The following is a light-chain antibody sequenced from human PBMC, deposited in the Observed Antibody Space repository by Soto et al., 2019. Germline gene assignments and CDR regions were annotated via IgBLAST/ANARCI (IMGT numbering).Light chain of an antibody. Sequence: DIQMTQSPSSLSASVGDRVTITCRASYGITNYLAWYQQKPGKVPKLLISAASTLYSGVPSRFSGSGSGREFTLTISSLQPKDVGTYYCLKYSSVPWTFGQGTKVEIK. V-gene: IGKV1-27*01. J-gene: IGKJ1*01. CDR1: YGITNY. CDR3: LKYSSVPWT. CDR2: AAS.